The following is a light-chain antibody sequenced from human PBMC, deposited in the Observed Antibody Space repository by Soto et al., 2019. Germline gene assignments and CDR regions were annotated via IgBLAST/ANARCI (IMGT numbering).Light chain of an antibody. J-gene: IGKJ5*01. Sequence: EIVLTQSPGTLSLSPGEGATLSCRASQSISSNFLARYQQKRGQAPRLLIHGASNRATGIPDRFSGSGSGTDFTLTISSLEPEDFAVYYCQQRSNWPPITFGQGTRLEIK. CDR2: GAS. CDR3: QQRSNWPPIT. V-gene: IGKV3D-20*02. CDR1: QSISSNF.